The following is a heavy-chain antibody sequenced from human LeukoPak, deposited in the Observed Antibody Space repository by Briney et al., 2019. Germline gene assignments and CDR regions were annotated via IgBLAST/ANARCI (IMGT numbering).Heavy chain of an antibody. CDR2: ISSSSSYI. J-gene: IGHJ6*03. V-gene: IGHV3-21*01. CDR1: GFTFSSYS. CDR3: ARDNYYYMDV. Sequence: GGSLRLSCAASGFTFSSYSMNWVRQAPGKGLEWVSSISSSSSYIYYADSVKGRFTISRDNSNNTLYLQMNSLRAEDTAVYYCARDNYYYMDVWGKGTTVTISS.